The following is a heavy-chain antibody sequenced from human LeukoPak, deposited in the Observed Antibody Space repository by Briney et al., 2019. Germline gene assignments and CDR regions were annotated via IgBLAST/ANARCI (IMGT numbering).Heavy chain of an antibody. V-gene: IGHV1-69*13. CDR2: IIPIFGTA. J-gene: IGHJ4*02. CDR1: GGTFSSYA. Sequence: SVKVSCKASGGTFSSYAISWVRQAPGQGLEWMGGIIPIFGTANYAQKFQGRVTITADESTSTAYMELSGLRSEDTAVYYCAREIGPFPRYYFDYWGQGTLVTVSS. D-gene: IGHD2-21*01. CDR3: AREIGPFPRYYFDY.